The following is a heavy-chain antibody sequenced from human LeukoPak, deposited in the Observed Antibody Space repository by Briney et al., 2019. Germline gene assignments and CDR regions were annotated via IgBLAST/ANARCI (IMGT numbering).Heavy chain of an antibody. D-gene: IGHD3-10*01. V-gene: IGHV3-48*03. Sequence: PGGSLRLSCAASGFTFSSYEMNWVRQAPGKGLEGVSYISSSGSTIYYADSVKGRFPISRDNAKNSLYLQMNSLRAEDTAVYYCARGTYYSTYWGQGTLVTVSS. J-gene: IGHJ4*02. CDR2: ISSSGSTI. CDR1: GFTFSSYE. CDR3: ARGTYYSTY.